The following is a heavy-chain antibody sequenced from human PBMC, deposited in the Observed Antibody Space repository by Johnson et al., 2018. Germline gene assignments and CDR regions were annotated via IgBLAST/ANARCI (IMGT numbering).Heavy chain of an antibody. D-gene: IGHD3-22*01. CDR3: TTPTSSAYYYNAYDI. V-gene: IGHV3-15*06. CDR1: GFTFTNAW. J-gene: IGHJ3*02. CDR2: IGSQADIGTT. Sequence: LVQSGGGLVKPGGSLRLSCATSGFTFTNAWMNWVRQAPGKGLEWVGRIGSQADIGTTNYAVSVKGRFSISRDDSKDMLYLDMNSLKSEDTAIYYCTTPTSSAYYYNAYDIWGQGTMVTVSS.